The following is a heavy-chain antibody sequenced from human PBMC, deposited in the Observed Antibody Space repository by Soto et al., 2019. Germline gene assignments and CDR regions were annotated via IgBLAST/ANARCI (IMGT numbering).Heavy chain of an antibody. CDR2: IYPGDSET. V-gene: IGHV5-51*01. J-gene: IGHJ4*02. CDR1: GYNFTRYW. Sequence: PXESLTISGKGSGYNFTRYWIGLVRQMPGKGLEWMGIIYPGDSETRYSPSFQGQVTISADKSISTAYLQWSSLKASDTAMYYCTRQSSAWAFDYWGQGALVTVSS. D-gene: IGHD6-19*01. CDR3: TRQSSAWAFDY.